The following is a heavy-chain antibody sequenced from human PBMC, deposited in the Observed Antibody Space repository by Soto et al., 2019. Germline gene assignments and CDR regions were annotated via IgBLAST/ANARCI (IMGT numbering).Heavy chain of an antibody. V-gene: IGHV1-3*01. CDR3: ARGYDSSGSPSTFDY. Sequence: GASVKVSCKASGDTFTNYAIHWVRQAPGQRPEWMGWINPDSGYTKYSQNFQGRVAITRDTSASTGYMELSSLRSEDTALYYCARGYDSSGSPSTFDYWGQGTLVTVSS. CDR1: GDTFTNYA. J-gene: IGHJ4*02. CDR2: INPDSGYT. D-gene: IGHD3-22*01.